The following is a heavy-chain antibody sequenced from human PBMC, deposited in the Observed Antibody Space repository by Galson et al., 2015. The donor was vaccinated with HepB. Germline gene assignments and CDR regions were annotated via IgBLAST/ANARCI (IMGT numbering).Heavy chain of an antibody. Sequence: SLRLSCAASGFTFSTSWMTWVRQTPGEGLEWVASIKEDGSNKHYVDSVKGRFAISRDNAKNSLYLQMNSLRAEDTAVYYCAIGRGALRGQGTTVTVSS. CDR1: GFTFSTSW. J-gene: IGHJ6*02. D-gene: IGHD3-10*01. CDR3: AIGRGAL. V-gene: IGHV3-7*03. CDR2: IKEDGSNK.